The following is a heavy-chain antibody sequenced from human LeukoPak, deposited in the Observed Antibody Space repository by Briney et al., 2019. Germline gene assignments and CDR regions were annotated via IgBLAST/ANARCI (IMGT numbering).Heavy chain of an antibody. V-gene: IGHV3-7*01. CDR1: GFTSSTYW. CDR2: IKQDGSEK. D-gene: IGHD6-19*01. J-gene: IGHJ4*02. CDR3: ARIGYSSGWYAFYFDC. Sequence: PGGSLRLSCAASGFTSSTYWMSWVRQAPGKGLEWVANIKQDGSEKYFVDSVKGRFTISRDNAKNSLYLQMNSLRAEDTAVYYCARIGYSSGWYAFYFDCWGQGTLFTVSS.